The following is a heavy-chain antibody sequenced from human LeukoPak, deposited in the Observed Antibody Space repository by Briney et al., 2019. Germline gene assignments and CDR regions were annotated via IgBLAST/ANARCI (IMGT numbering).Heavy chain of an antibody. V-gene: IGHV4-30-4*08. Sequence: SQTLSLTCTVSGGSISSGDYYWSWIRQPPGKGLEWIGYIYYSGSTYYNPSLKSRVTISVDTSKNQFSLKLSSVTAADTAVYYCPRDPITMVRGVIPHSDYWGQGTLVTVSS. D-gene: IGHD3-10*01. CDR3: PRDPITMVRGVIPHSDY. J-gene: IGHJ4*02. CDR1: GGSISSGDYY. CDR2: IYYSGST.